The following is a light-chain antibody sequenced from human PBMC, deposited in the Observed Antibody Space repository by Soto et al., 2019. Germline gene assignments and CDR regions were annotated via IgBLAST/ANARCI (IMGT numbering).Light chain of an antibody. J-gene: IGKJ2*01. CDR3: MQALQAPST. Sequence: DMVMTQSPLSLPVTPGEPASISCRSSQSLLHSNGYNYLDWYLQKPGQSPQLLIFLGSNRASGVLDRFSGSGSGTDFTLKISRVEAEDVGVYYCMQALQAPSTFGLGTKLEIK. CDR1: QSLLHSNGYNY. CDR2: LGS. V-gene: IGKV2-28*01.